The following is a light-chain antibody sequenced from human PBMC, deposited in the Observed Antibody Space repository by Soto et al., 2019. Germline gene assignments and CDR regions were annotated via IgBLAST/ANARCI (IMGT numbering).Light chain of an antibody. CDR2: DVS. CDR1: NSDVGGYTY. CDR3: SSYTSSSTPYV. J-gene: IGLJ1*01. V-gene: IGLV2-14*03. Sequence: QSALTQPASVSGSPGQSITISCTGTNSDVGGYTYVSWYQQHPGKAPKLMIYDVSNRPSGVSNRFSGSKSGNTASLTISGXXADDEADYYCSSYTSSSTPYVFGTGTKLTVL.